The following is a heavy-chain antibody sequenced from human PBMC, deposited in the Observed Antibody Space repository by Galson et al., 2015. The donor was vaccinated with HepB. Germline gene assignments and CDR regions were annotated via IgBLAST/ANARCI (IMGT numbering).Heavy chain of an antibody. Sequence: SVKVSCKASGYTFTSYYMHWVRQAPGQGLEWMGIINPSGGSTSYAQKLQGRVTVTRDTSTSTVYMELSSLRSEDTAVYYCAREHYGGNSNYYYYGMDVWGQGTTVTVSS. CDR1: GYTFTSYY. D-gene: IGHD4-23*01. V-gene: IGHV1-46*04. J-gene: IGHJ6*02. CDR2: INPSGGST. CDR3: AREHYGGNSNYYYYGMDV.